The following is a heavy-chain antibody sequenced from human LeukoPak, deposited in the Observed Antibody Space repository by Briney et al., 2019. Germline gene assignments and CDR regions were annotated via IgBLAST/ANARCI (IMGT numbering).Heavy chain of an antibody. CDR3: AKGGITMIVVVWFY. Sequence: GGSLRLSCAASGFTFSSYATHWVRQAPGKGLEWVAVISYDGSKKYYADSVKGRFTISTDNSQNTLYLQMNSLRAEDTAVYYCAKGGITMIVVVWFYWGQGTLVTVSS. J-gene: IGHJ4*02. D-gene: IGHD3-22*01. CDR1: GFTFSSYA. CDR2: ISYDGSKK. V-gene: IGHV3-30*04.